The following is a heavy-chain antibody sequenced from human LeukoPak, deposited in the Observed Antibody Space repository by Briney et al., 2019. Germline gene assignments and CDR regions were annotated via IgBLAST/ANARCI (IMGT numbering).Heavy chain of an antibody. J-gene: IGHJ6*03. CDR3: AKGGYSNGRYYYYYMDV. Sequence: SGGSLRLSCAASGFTFSSYAMTWVRQAPGKGLEWVSSFSFNGESTYYADSAKGRFTISRDNSKNTLYPQMNSLRAEDTAVYYCAKGGYSNGRYYYYYMDVWGEGTTVTVSS. V-gene: IGHV3-23*01. CDR1: GFTFSSYA. CDR2: FSFNGEST. D-gene: IGHD5-18*01.